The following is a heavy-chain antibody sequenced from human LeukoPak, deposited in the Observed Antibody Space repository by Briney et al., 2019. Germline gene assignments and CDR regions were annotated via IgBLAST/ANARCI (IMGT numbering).Heavy chain of an antibody. J-gene: IGHJ6*02. V-gene: IGHV1-18*01. CDR2: IGAYNGNT. D-gene: IGHD3-3*01. CDR1: GYTFTSYG. CDR3: ARHFTIFGVVRYYYYGMDV. Sequence: GASVKVSCKASGYTFTSYGISWVRQAPGQGLEWMGWIGAYNGNTNYAQKLQGRVTMTTDTSTSTAYMELRSLRSDDTAVYYCARHFTIFGVVRYYYYGMDVWGQGTTVTVSS.